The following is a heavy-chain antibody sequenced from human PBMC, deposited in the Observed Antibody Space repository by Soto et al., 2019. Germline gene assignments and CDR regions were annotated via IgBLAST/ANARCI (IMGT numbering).Heavy chain of an antibody. V-gene: IGHV4-30-4*02. Sequence: PSDTLSLTCTVSGGSISSGDYYWSWIRQPPGKGLEWIGYIYYSGSTYYNPSLKSRVTISVDKSKNQFSLNLRPVPAPDTAVYYCGRDRKLVSKKYYYYYGIDVWGQGTTVTVSS. D-gene: IGHD6-13*01. CDR3: GRDRKLVSKKYYYYYGIDV. J-gene: IGHJ6*02. CDR2: IYYSGST. CDR1: GGSISSGDYY.